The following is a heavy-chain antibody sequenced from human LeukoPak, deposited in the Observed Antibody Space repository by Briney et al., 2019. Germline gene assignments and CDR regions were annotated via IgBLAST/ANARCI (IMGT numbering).Heavy chain of an antibody. D-gene: IGHD6-19*01. CDR1: GFTFSSYS. CDR2: ISSSSSYT. Sequence: GGSLRLSCAASGFTFSSYSMNWVRQAPGKGLEWVSSISSSSSYTYYADSVKGRFTISRDNAKNSLYLQMNSLRAEDTAVYYCARDSSGENWFDPWGQGTLVTVSS. V-gene: IGHV3-21*01. CDR3: ARDSSGENWFDP. J-gene: IGHJ5*02.